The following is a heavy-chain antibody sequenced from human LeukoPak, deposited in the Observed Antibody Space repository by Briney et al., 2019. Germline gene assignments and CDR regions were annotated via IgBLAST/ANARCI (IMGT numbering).Heavy chain of an antibody. Sequence: GRSLRLSCTASGFTFGVYDMSWVRQAPGKGLEWVGFNRSKADGRTTEYAASVKGRSTISSDNSKSIAYMQMNSLKTDDTAVYYCTRVRSLYTYYFDYWGQGTLVTVSS. CDR3: TRVRSLYTYYFDY. CDR1: GFTFGVYD. J-gene: IGHJ4*02. D-gene: IGHD2-2*02. V-gene: IGHV3-49*04. CDR2: NRSKADGRTT.